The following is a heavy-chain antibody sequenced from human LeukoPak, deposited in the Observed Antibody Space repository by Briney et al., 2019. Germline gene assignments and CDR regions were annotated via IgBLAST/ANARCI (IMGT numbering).Heavy chain of an antibody. CDR2: IRPYNGNT. V-gene: IGHV1-18*01. D-gene: IGHD4-17*01. J-gene: IGHJ6*02. Sequence: ASVKVSCKASGYTFTSYGISWVRQAPGQGLEWMGWIRPYNGNTNYAQKLQGRVTMTTDTSTSTAYMELRSLRSDDTAVYYCATTVTQEYYYHYGLDVWGQGTTVTVSS. CDR1: GYTFTSYG. CDR3: ATTVTQEYYYHYGLDV.